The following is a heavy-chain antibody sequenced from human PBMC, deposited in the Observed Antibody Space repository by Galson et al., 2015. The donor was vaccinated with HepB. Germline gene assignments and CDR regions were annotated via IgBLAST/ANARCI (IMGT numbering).Heavy chain of an antibody. CDR2: LYCKTGGT. J-gene: IGHJ6*02. D-gene: IGHD4-17*01. V-gene: IGHV3-9*01. Sequence: SLRLSCASSGFPCDDFAMHWVRQSPGKGLEWVSGLYCKTGGTGYADSVRGRFTVSRDNAQKFLFLQMNSLRVEDTALYYCLRETSPGGADVWGQGTAVTVSS. CDR3: LRETSPGGADV. CDR1: GFPCDDFA.